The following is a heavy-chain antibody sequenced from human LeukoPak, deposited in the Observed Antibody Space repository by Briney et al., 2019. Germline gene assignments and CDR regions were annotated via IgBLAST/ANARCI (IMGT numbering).Heavy chain of an antibody. Sequence: GGSLRLSCAASGFTVSDNYMSWARQAPGKGLEWVSTVYSGGLTYYADPVKGRFTISRDNSKNTLYLQMSSLRAEDTAVYYCVRDRWPGLGDFWGQGTTVTVSS. V-gene: IGHV3-66*01. CDR1: GFTVSDNY. CDR2: VYSGGLT. CDR3: VRDRWPGLGDF. D-gene: IGHD6-19*01. J-gene: IGHJ6*02.